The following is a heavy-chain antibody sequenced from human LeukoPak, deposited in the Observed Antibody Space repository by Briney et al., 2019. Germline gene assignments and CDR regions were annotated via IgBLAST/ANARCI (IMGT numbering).Heavy chain of an antibody. Sequence: PSETLSLTCTVSGGSISSYYWSWIRQPAGKGLEWIGRIYTSGSTNYNPSPKSRVTMSVDTSKNQFSLKLSSVTAADTAVYYCARVSDYSSTWYGDWFDPWGQGTLVTVSS. V-gene: IGHV4-4*07. J-gene: IGHJ5*02. D-gene: IGHD6-13*01. CDR2: IYTSGST. CDR3: ARVSDYSSTWYGDWFDP. CDR1: GGSISSYY.